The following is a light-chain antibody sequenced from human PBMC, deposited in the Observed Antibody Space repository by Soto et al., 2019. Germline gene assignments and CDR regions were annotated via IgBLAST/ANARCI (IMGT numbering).Light chain of an antibody. CDR1: QSIRSY. J-gene: IGKJ2*01. V-gene: IGKV1-39*01. CDR2: AAS. CDR3: QQSYTTPVYS. Sequence: DIQLTQSPSSPSASVGDKVTISCRASQSIRSYLNWVQQKPGKAPKLLIYAASNLQSGVPSRFSGSGSGTDFTLTISSLQPEDFATYFCQQSYTTPVYSFGQGTKVDIK.